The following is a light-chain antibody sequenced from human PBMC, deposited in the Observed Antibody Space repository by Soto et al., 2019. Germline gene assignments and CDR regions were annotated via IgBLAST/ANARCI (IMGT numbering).Light chain of an antibody. J-gene: IGKJ5*01. CDR3: QQANSFPLT. CDR2: GAS. CDR1: QGISRW. V-gene: IGKV1-12*01. Sequence: DIQMTQSPSFVSASVGDRVTITCRASQGISRWLAGYHQRPGKAPELLIYGASSLQSGVPSRFSGSGSGTDFTLTISSLQPEDFATYYCQQANSFPLTFGQGTRLEIK.